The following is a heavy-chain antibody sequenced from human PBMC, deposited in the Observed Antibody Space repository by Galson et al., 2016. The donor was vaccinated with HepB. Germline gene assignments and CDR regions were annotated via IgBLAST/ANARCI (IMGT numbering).Heavy chain of an antibody. CDR3: ARAWRNQGLSDS. J-gene: IGHJ4*02. Sequence: SVKVSCKASGYIFTTYDITWVRQAAGQGLEWMGWMNPDSSNTGYARDFRGRVTMTRDISTKTAYMELSSLRSEDTAVYYCARAWRNQGLSDSWGQGTLVTVSS. CDR1: GYIFTTYD. CDR2: MNPDSSNT. V-gene: IGHV1-8*02. D-gene: IGHD1-14*01.